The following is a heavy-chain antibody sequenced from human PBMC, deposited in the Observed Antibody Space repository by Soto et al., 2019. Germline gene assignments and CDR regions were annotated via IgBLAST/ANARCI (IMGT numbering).Heavy chain of an antibody. CDR1: GFTFSSYA. D-gene: IGHD4-17*01. J-gene: IGHJ3*02. V-gene: IGHV3-23*01. Sequence: EVQLLESGGGLVQPGGSLRLSCAASGFTFSSYAMSWVRQAPGKGLEWVSAISGSGGSTYYADSVKGRFTISRDNSKNTLYLQMNSLRAEDTAVYYCAKGSPLDYGLPFKQDAFDIWGQGTMVTVSS. CDR2: ISGSGGST. CDR3: AKGSPLDYGLPFKQDAFDI.